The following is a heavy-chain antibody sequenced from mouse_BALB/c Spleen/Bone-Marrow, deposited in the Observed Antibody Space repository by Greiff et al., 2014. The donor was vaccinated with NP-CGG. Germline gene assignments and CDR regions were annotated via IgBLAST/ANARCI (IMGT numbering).Heavy chain of an antibody. V-gene: IGHV1-69*02. CDR3: ARSRGYYDYWYFDV. Sequence: QVQLQQSWAELVKPGASVKLSCKASGYTFTSYWMHWVKQRPGQGLEWIGEIDLSDSYTNYNQKFKGKATLTVDKSSSTAYMQLSSPTSEDPAVYYCARSRGYYDYWYFDVWGAGTTVTVSS. CDR2: IDLSDSYT. D-gene: IGHD2-4*01. J-gene: IGHJ1*01. CDR1: GYTFTSYW.